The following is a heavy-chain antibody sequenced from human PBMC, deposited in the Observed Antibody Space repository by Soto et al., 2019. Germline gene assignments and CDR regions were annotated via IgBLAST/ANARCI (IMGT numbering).Heavy chain of an antibody. CDR2: ISGSGGST. D-gene: IGHD6-13*01. V-gene: IGHV3-23*01. Sequence: SLKLSCAAAGLTLSSYAMSWVRQAPGKGLEWVSAISGSGGSTYYADSVKGRFTISRDNSKNTLYLQMNSLRAEDTAVYYCANDAAGADYWGQGTLVTVSS. CDR3: ANDAAGADY. CDR1: GLTLSSYA. J-gene: IGHJ4*02.